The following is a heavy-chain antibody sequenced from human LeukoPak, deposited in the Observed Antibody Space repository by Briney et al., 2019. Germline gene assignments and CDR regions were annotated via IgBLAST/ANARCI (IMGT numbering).Heavy chain of an antibody. CDR2: IYYWGNT. CDR3: SRGGRQDYVYFDC. CDR1: GHSIRNYY. V-gene: IGHV4-59*12. Sequence: SDTLSLTCTVSGHSIRNYYGLWLPRPTGKAREWFGYIYYWGNTIYNPSRKRRVNLSVKTCKNHFSLRHTSATAANPAFYFCSRGGRQDYVYFDCWGQGTLVTVSS. D-gene: IGHD4-17*01. J-gene: IGHJ4*02.